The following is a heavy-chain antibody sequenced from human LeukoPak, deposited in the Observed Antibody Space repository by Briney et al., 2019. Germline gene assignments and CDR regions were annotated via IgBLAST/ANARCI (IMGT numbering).Heavy chain of an antibody. CDR3: ARGTRLRQATTAPEAGY. CDR1: GFTFSSYS. D-gene: IGHD5-12*01. Sequence: KPGGSLRLSCAASGFTFSSYSMNWVRQAPGKGLEWVSSISSSSSYIYYADSVKGRFTISRDNAKNSLYLQMNSLRAGDTAVYYCARGTRLRQATTAPEAGYWGQGTLVTVSS. CDR2: ISSSSSYI. V-gene: IGHV3-21*01. J-gene: IGHJ4*02.